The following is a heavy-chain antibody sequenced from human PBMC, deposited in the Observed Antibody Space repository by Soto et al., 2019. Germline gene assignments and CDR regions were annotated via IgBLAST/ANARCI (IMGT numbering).Heavy chain of an antibody. J-gene: IGHJ6*02. D-gene: IGHD2-2*01. CDR2: VIPIFGIP. Sequence: QVQLVQSGAEAKKPGSSVKVSCKASGGTISRYSITWVRQAPGHGLEWIGRVIPIFGIPTYAQKFQGRVTFPADESTTTAYMELSSLRSDDTAVYYCAREDRDRETGLVPAAIDGMDVWGQGTTVTVSS. CDR1: GGTISRYS. V-gene: IGHV1-69*08. CDR3: AREDRDRETGLVPAAIDGMDV.